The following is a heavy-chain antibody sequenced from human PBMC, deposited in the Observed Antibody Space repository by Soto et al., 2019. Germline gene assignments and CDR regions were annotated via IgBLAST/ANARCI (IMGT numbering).Heavy chain of an antibody. D-gene: IGHD3-22*01. CDR2: ISGSGGST. J-gene: IGHJ6*02. CDR1: GFTFSSYA. Sequence: EVQLLESGGGLVQPGGSLRLSCAASGFTFSSYAMSWVRQAPGKGLEWAPAISGSGGSTYYADSVKGRFTISRDNSKNTLYLQMNSLRAEDTAVYYCAAPTGSGYYYYYYGMDVWGQGTTVTVSS. CDR3: AAPTGSGYYYYYYGMDV. V-gene: IGHV3-23*01.